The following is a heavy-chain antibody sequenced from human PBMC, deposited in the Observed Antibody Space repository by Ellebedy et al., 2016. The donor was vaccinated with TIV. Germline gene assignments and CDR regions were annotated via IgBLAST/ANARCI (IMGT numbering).Heavy chain of an antibody. Sequence: PGGSLRLSCAASGFTFSSHGMHWVRQAPGKGLEWVAVISNDGSNKKYGDSVKGRFTISRDNSKNTLYLQMNSLRAEDTAVYYCAKDWEMTTVSYYFDYWGQGTLVTVSS. CDR2: ISNDGSNK. J-gene: IGHJ4*02. D-gene: IGHD4-11*01. V-gene: IGHV3-30*18. CDR1: GFTFSSHG. CDR3: AKDWEMTTVSYYFDY.